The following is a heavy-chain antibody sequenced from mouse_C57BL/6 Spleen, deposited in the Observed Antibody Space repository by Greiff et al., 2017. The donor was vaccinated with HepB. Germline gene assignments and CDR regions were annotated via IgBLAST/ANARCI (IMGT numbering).Heavy chain of an antibody. CDR2: ISDGGSYT. V-gene: IGHV5-4*01. D-gene: IGHD2-1*01. Sequence: EVKLVESGGGLVKPGGSLKLSCAASGFTFSSYAMSWVRQTPEKRLEWVATISDGGSYTYYPDNVKGRFTISRDNAKNNLYLQMSHLKSEDTAMYYCARDGDYGNLFDYWGQGTTLTVSS. J-gene: IGHJ2*01. CDR1: GFTFSSYA. CDR3: ARDGDYGNLFDY.